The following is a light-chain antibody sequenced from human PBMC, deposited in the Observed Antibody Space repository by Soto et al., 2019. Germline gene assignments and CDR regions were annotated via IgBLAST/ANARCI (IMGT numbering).Light chain of an antibody. V-gene: IGLV2-11*01. CDR2: DVS. CDR1: ASDVGGYSY. J-gene: IGLJ1*01. Sequence: QSALTQPRSVSGSPGQSVTISCTGTASDVGGYSYVSWYQQHPGNVPKLIIYDVSKWPSGVPDRFSGSKSGNTASLTISGLQAEDEGDYYCCSYAGSYTFVFGTGTKVTVL. CDR3: CSYAGSYTFV.